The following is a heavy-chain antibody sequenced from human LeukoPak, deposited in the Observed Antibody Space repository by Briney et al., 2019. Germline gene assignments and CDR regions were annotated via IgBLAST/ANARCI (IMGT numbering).Heavy chain of an antibody. V-gene: IGHV1-69*13. CDR2: IIPIFGTA. CDR3: ARDSFTIFGVVTRYWFDP. J-gene: IGHJ5*02. CDR1: GGTFSSYA. Sequence: SVKVSCKASGGTFSSYAISWVRQAPGQGLEWMGGIIPIFGTANYAQKFQGRVTITADESTSTAYMELSSLRSEDTAVYYCARDSFTIFGVVTRYWFDPWGQGTLVTVSS. D-gene: IGHD3-3*01.